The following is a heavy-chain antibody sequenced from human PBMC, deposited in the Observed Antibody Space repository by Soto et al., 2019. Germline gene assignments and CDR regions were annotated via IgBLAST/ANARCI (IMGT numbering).Heavy chain of an antibody. CDR1: GFTFSSYA. Sequence: PGGSLRLSCAASGFTFSSYAMSWVRQAPGKGLEWVSAISGSGGSTYYADSVKGRFTISRDNSKNTLYLQMNSLRAEDTAVYYCAKDSQYLSSMVRGVDVLFDYWGREPWSPSPQ. CDR2: ISGSGGST. V-gene: IGHV3-23*01. J-gene: IGHJ4*02. CDR3: AKDSQYLSSMVRGVDVLFDY. D-gene: IGHD3-10*01.